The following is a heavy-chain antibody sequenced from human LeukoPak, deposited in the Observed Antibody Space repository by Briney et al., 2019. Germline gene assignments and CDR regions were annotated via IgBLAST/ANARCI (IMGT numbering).Heavy chain of an antibody. J-gene: IGHJ4*01. CDR1: GGIFSSYA. D-gene: IGHD3-22*01. CDR2: ITPILGIA. V-gene: IGHV1-69*10. Sequence: SAKVSCKASGGIFSSYALSWVRQAPGQGLEWIGGITPILGIANYAQDLQGRVTITADKSTNTAYMELSSLRSEDTAVYYCASQDSSGYYLINYWGQEPWSPSPQ. CDR3: ASQDSSGYYLINY.